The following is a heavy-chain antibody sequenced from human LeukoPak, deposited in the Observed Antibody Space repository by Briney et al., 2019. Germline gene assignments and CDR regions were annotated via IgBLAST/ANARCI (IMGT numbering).Heavy chain of an antibody. CDR3: AKRGVVIRVILVGFHKEAYYFDS. V-gene: IGHV3-23*01. CDR1: GITLSNYG. Sequence: GGSLRLSCAVSGITLSNYGMSWVRQAPGKGLEWVAGISDSGGSTNYADSVKGRFTISRDNPKNTLYLQMNSLRAEDTADYFCAKRGVVIRVILVGFHKEAYYFDSWGQGALVTVSS. CDR2: ISDSGGST. J-gene: IGHJ4*02. D-gene: IGHD3/OR15-3a*01.